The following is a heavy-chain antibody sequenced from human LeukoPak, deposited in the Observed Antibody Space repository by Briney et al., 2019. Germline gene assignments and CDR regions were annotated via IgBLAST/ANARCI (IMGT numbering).Heavy chain of an antibody. J-gene: IGHJ5*02. V-gene: IGHV3-48*01. CDR3: AKLHHHTAWFDP. D-gene: IGHD1-7*01. CDR1: GFTFSSYS. CDR2: IGGSSSTI. Sequence: PGGSLRLSCAASGFTFSSYSMNWVRQAPGKGLEWGSYIGGSSSTIYYADSVKGRFTISRDNSKNTLYLQMNSLRAEDTAVYYCAKLHHHTAWFDPWGQGTLVTVSS.